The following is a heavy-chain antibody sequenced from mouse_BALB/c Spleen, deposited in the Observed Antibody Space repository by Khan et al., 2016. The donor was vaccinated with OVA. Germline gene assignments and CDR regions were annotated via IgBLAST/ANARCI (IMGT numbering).Heavy chain of an antibody. Sequence: QIQLVQSGPEPVRPGASVKISCKGSGYTFADSGMHWVRQSHAKSLEWIGVISTYYGNIKYNQKFEGRATMTVDKSSNTAYMELARLTSEDPAVYFCTRDGISEFAYWGQGTLVTVSA. CDR3: TRDGISEFAY. V-gene: IGHV1S137*01. J-gene: IGHJ3*01. CDR1: GYTFADSG. D-gene: IGHD2-3*01. CDR2: ISTYYGNI.